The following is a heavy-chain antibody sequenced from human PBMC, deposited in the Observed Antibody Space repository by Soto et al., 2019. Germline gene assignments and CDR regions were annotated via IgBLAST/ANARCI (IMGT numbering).Heavy chain of an antibody. Sequence: SATLPLTCTGSGGLFKRGSYYGCWIRQPPEKGLEWIGYVYHTGRTDYNPSLKSRVSISMDTSKNQFSLDLDSVTPADTAVYFCARVYGRATLYYCSGRYPRGLFDCRARGSWGPVSS. CDR3: ARVYGRATLYYCSGRYPRGLFDC. CDR2: VYHTGRT. J-gene: IGHJ5*01. V-gene: IGHV4-61*01. D-gene: IGHD3-10*01. CDR1: GGLFKRGSYY.